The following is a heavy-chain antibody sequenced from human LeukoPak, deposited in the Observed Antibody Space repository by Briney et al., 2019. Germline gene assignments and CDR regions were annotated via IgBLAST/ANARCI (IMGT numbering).Heavy chain of an antibody. V-gene: IGHV1-2*02. J-gene: IGHJ3*02. Sequence: ASVKVSCKASGYTFTGYYMHWVRHAPGQGLEWMGWINPNSGGTNYAQKFQGRVTMTRDTSISTAYMELSRLRSDDTAVYYCARVSPLLSLIEAFDIWGQGTMVTVSS. CDR3: ARVSPLLSLIEAFDI. CDR2: INPNSGGT. CDR1: GYTFTGYY. D-gene: IGHD3-10*01.